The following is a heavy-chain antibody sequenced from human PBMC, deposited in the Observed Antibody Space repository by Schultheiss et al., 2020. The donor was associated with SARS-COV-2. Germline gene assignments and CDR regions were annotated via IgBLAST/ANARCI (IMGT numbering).Heavy chain of an antibody. V-gene: IGHV3-23*01. J-gene: IGHJ6*03. Sequence: GGSLRLSCAASGFTFSSYSMNWVRQAPGKGLEWVSAISGSGGSTYYADSVKGRFTISRDNSKNTLYLQMNSLRAEDTAVYYCARELGYCSSTSCPHYYYYMDVWGKGTTVTVSS. D-gene: IGHD2-2*01. CDR3: ARELGYCSSTSCPHYYYYMDV. CDR2: ISGSGGST. CDR1: GFTFSSYS.